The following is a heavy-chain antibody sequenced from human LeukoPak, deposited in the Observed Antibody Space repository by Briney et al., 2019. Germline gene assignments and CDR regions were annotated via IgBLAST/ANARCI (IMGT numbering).Heavy chain of an antibody. D-gene: IGHD6-19*01. CDR2: IYHSGST. V-gene: IGHV4-30-2*01. CDR1: GGSISSGGYS. CDR3: ATTVAASYNWFDP. Sequence: SETLSLTCAVSGGSISSGGYSWSWIRQPPGKGLEWIGYIYHSGSTYYNPSLKSRVTISVDRSKNQFSLKLSSVTAADTAVYYCATTVAASYNWFDPWGQGTLVTVSS. J-gene: IGHJ5*02.